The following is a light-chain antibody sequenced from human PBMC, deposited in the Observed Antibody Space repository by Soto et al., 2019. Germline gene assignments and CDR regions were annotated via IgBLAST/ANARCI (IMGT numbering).Light chain of an antibody. CDR1: QSVLHSSNNKNY. Sequence: DIVMTQSPDSLAVSLGERATINCKSSQSVLHSSNNKNYLAWYQQKPGQPPKLLIYWASTRESGVPDRFSGSESGTDFTLTISSLQAEDVEVYYCEQYYSPPWTFGQGTQVEIK. J-gene: IGKJ1*01. CDR2: WAS. V-gene: IGKV4-1*01. CDR3: EQYYSPPWT.